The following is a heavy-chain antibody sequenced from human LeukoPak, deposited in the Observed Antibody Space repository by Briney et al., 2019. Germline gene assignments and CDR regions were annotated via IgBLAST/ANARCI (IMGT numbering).Heavy chain of an antibody. Sequence: SETLSLTCTVSGGSISSSTYYWARIRQPPGEGLEWIGCIYYSGSTYYNPSLKSRVTISVDTSKIQFSLKLSSGTAADTAVYYCASQGDSSGYYRGFDPWGQGTLVTVSS. CDR2: IYYSGST. CDR1: GGSISSSTYY. CDR3: ASQGDSSGYYRGFDP. J-gene: IGHJ5*02. V-gene: IGHV4-39*01. D-gene: IGHD3-22*01.